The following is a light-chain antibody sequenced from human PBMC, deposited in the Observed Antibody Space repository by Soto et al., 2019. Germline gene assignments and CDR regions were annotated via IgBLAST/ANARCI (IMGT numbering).Light chain of an antibody. CDR3: CSYAGSNNVI. Sequence: QAVLTQPPSASGSPGQSVTISCAGTSGDVGGYNFVSWYQHHPGKAPKLMIYEVTKRPSGVPDRFSGSKSGNTASLTVSGLQPEDEADYYCCSYAGSNNVIFGGGTKVTVL. J-gene: IGLJ2*01. CDR2: EVT. CDR1: SGDVGGYNF. V-gene: IGLV2-8*01.